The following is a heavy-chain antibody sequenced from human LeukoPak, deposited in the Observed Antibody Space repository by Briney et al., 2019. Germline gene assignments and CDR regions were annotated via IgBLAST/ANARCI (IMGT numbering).Heavy chain of an antibody. Sequence: GGSLRLSCAASGFTFSSYAMHWVRQAPGKGLEWVAVISYDGRNKYYADSVKGRFTISRDNSKNTLYVQMNSLRAEDTAVYYCAKGHYYGSGSLDYWGQGTLVTVSS. J-gene: IGHJ4*02. CDR1: GFTFSSYA. CDR2: ISYDGRNK. CDR3: AKGHYYGSGSLDY. D-gene: IGHD3-10*01. V-gene: IGHV3-30*04.